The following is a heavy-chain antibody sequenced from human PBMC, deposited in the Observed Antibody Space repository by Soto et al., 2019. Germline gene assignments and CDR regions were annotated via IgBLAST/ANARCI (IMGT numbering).Heavy chain of an antibody. J-gene: IGHJ4*02. D-gene: IGHD3-16*01. CDR3: ANGRSYDYIWGSYPRDY. Sequence: VQLVESGGGVVQPGRSLRLSCAASGFTFSSYGMHWVRQAPGKGLEWVAVISYDGSNKYYADSVKGRFTISRDNSKNTLYLQMNSLRAEDTAVYYCANGRSYDYIWGSYPRDYWGQGTLVTVSS. V-gene: IGHV3-30*18. CDR1: GFTFSSYG. CDR2: ISYDGSNK.